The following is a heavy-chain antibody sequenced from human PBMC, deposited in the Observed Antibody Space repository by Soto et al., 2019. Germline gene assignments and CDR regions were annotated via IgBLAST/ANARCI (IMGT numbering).Heavy chain of an antibody. CDR3: AGCSGGSCYGYFDY. CDR2: ISYDGSNK. CDR1: GFTFSSYG. J-gene: IGHJ4*02. V-gene: IGHV3-30*03. Sequence: QVQLVESGGGVVQPGRSLRLSRAASGFTFSSYGMHWVRQAPGKGLEWVAVISYDGSNKYYADSVKGRFTISRDNSKNTLYLQMNSLRAEDTAVYYCAGCSGGSCYGYFDYWGQGTLVTVSS. D-gene: IGHD2-15*01.